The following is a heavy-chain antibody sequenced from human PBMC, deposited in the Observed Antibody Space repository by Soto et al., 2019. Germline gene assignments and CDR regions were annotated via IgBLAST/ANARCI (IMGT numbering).Heavy chain of an antibody. D-gene: IGHD1-7*01. V-gene: IGHV2-70*04. CDR2: IDWNDDK. CDR3: ARNTYWNYGYFDS. Sequence: SGPTLVNPTQTLTLTCAFSGFSLTTTGMRVSWIRQPPGMALEWLARIDWNDDKFYSTSLKTRLTISKDTSKNQVVLRMTNMDPADTATYYCARNTYWNYGYFDSWGQGTLVTVSS. J-gene: IGHJ4*02. CDR1: GFSLTTTGMR.